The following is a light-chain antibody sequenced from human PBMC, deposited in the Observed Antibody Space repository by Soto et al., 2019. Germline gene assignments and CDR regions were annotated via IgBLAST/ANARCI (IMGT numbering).Light chain of an antibody. Sequence: QSVLTQPPSASATPGQRVTISCSGSSSNIGSNAVNWYQQLPGTAPKLLIYNNNQRPSGVPDRFSGSKSGTSASLAISGVQSEDEADYYCAAWDESLREVFGTGTNVTVL. CDR1: SSNIGSNA. J-gene: IGLJ1*01. V-gene: IGLV1-44*01. CDR2: NNN. CDR3: AAWDESLREV.